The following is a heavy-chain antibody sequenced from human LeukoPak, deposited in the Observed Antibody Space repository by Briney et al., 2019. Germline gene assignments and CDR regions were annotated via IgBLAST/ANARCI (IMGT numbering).Heavy chain of an antibody. CDR2: TRNKANSYTT. D-gene: IGHD3-10*01. CDR3: ARGSPRRGHMVRGQGIWFDP. Sequence: GGSLRLSCAVSGFTLSDHYMDWVRQAPGKGLEWVGRTRNKANSYTTEYAASVKGRFTISRDDSKNSLYLQMNSLRTEDTAVYYCARGSPRRGHMVRGQGIWFDPWGQGTLVTVSS. CDR1: GFTLSDHY. J-gene: IGHJ5*02. V-gene: IGHV3-72*01.